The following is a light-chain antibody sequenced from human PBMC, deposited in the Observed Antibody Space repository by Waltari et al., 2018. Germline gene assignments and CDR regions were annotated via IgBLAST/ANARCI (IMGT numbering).Light chain of an antibody. V-gene: IGKV1-5*03. CDR1: QTIGNW. J-gene: IGKJ1*01. CDR3: QQYNFFSWT. CDR2: KAS. Sequence: DIHLTQSPSTLAASVGDSVTITCRANQTIGNWLAWYQQKPGKAPKVLIYKASALESEVPSRFSGSGSGTDFTLTINSLQPDDFATYFCQQYNFFSWTFGQGTKVEMK.